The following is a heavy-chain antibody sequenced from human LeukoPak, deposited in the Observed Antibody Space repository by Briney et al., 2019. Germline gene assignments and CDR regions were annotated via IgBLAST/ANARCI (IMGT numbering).Heavy chain of an antibody. CDR3: ARSAGYSYVWGLYYFDY. D-gene: IGHD5-18*01. Sequence: PGGSLRLSCAASGFTFSSYWMHWVRQAPGKGLEWVANIKQDGSEKYYVDSVKGRFTISRDNAKNSLYLQMNSLRAEDTAVYYCARSAGYSYVWGLYYFDYWGQGTLVTVSS. V-gene: IGHV3-7*01. CDR1: GFTFSSYW. CDR2: IKQDGSEK. J-gene: IGHJ4*02.